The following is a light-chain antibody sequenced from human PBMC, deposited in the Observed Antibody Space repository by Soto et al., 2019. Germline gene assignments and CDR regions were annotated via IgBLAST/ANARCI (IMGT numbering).Light chain of an antibody. CDR1: SGHSSYA. CDR2: LNSDGTH. Sequence: QAVLTQSPSASASLGASVKLTCTLSSGHSSYAIAWHQQQPEKGPPYLMKLNSDGTHSKGDGIPDRFSGSSSGAERYLTISRLQSEDEADYYWQTWGTGIYVFGGGTQLTVL. V-gene: IGLV4-69*01. J-gene: IGLJ7*01. CDR3: QTWGTGIYV.